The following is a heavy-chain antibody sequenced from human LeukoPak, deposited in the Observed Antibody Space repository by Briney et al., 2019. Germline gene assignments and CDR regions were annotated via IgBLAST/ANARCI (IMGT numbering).Heavy chain of an antibody. Sequence: SETLSLTCAVYGGSFSGYYWSWIRQHPGKGLEWIGEINHSGSTNYNPSLKSRVTISVDTSKNQFSLKLSSVTAADTAVYYCARETTFGGVYWGQGTLVTVSS. CDR2: INHSGST. CDR3: ARETTFGGVY. CDR1: GGSFSGYY. D-gene: IGHD3-16*01. V-gene: IGHV4-34*01. J-gene: IGHJ4*02.